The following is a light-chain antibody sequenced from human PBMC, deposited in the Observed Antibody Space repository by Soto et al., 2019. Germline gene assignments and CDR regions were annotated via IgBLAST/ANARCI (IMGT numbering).Light chain of an antibody. V-gene: IGKV1-39*01. Sequence: DIQMTQSPSSLSASVGDKVTITCRASQSISSYLHWYQQKPGKAPKLLIFATSTLLSGVPSRFSGSGSRTDYSLTISSLQPEDFATYYCQQSYGTPRTFGQGTKVDIK. J-gene: IGKJ1*01. CDR1: QSISSY. CDR3: QQSYGTPRT. CDR2: ATS.